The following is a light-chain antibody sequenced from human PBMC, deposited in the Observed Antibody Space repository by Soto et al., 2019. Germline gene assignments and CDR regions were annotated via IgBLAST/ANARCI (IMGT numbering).Light chain of an antibody. J-gene: IGKJ4*01. Sequence: IVLTQSPATVSLSPGERGTLSCWASQSLSSYLAWYQQKPGQAPRLLIYDASTRDNSNNARFPGSSSRTAFTLTISSLAPEDFAVYFCQQRAGWPPTFGGGTKVDIK. CDR1: QSLSSY. CDR2: DAS. CDR3: QQRAGWPPT. V-gene: IGKV3-11*01.